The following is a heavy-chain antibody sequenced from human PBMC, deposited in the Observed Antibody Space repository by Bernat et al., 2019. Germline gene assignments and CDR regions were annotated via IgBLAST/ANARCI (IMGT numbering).Heavy chain of an antibody. Sequence: EVQLVETGGGLIQPGWSLRLSCAASGFTVSSNYMSWVRQAPGKGLEWVSVIYRGCNTYYYDSGKGRFTISRDNSKNTLSLQMNSLRGEDTAVYYCARGYGDYVNYYYMDVWGKGTTVTVSS. D-gene: IGHD4-17*01. V-gene: IGHV3-53*02. CDR1: GFTVSSNY. J-gene: IGHJ6*03. CDR3: ARGYGDYVNYYYMDV. CDR2: IYRGCNT.